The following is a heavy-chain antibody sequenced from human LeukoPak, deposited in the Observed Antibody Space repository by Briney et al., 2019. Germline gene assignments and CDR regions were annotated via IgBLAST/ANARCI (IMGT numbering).Heavy chain of an antibody. V-gene: IGHV3-23*01. CDR3: AKDREYYDSSGNFDH. D-gene: IGHD3-22*01. CDR2: ISGSGGST. Sequence: PGGSLRLSCAASGFTFRSYGMSWVRQAPGKGLEWVSAISGSGGSTYYADSAKGRFTISRDNSKNTLYLQMDSLRAEDTAVYYCAKDREYYDSSGNFDHWGQGTLVTVSS. CDR1: GFTFRSYG. J-gene: IGHJ4*02.